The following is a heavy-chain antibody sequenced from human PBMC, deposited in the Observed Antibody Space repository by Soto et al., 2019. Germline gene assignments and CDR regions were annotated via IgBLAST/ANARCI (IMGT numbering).Heavy chain of an antibody. V-gene: IGHV4-59*12. CDR2: IYYSGST. CDR3: ARIPLIVVVTAIQDYYYGMDV. CDR1: GGSISSYY. Sequence: PSETLSLTCTVSGGSISSYYWSWIRQPPGKGLEWIGEIYYSGSTNYNPSLKSRVTISVDKSKNQFSLKLSSVTAADTAVYYCARIPLIVVVTAIQDYYYGMDVWGQGTTVTVSS. D-gene: IGHD2-21*02. J-gene: IGHJ6*02.